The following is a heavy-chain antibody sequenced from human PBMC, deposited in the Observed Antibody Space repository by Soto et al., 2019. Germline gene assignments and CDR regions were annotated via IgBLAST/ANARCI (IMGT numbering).Heavy chain of an antibody. V-gene: IGHV4-31*03. Sequence: QVQLQESGPGLVKPSQTLSLTCTVSGGSISSGGYYWSWIRQHPGKGLEWIGYIYYYGSTYYNPSLKCRVTISVDTSKNQFSLRLSSVTAADTAVYYCARVFGFGGMDVWGQGTTVTVSS. CDR2: IYYYGST. J-gene: IGHJ6*02. D-gene: IGHD3-10*01. CDR3: ARVFGFGGMDV. CDR1: GGSISSGGYY.